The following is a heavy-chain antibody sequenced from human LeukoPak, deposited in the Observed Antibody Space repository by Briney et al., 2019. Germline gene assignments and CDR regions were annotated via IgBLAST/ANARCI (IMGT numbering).Heavy chain of an antibody. D-gene: IGHD6-19*01. V-gene: IGHV5-10-1*01. Sequence: GESLKISCKGSGYRFTSYWISWVRRMPGKGLEWMGRIDPSDSYTNYSPSFQGHVTISADKSISTAYLQWSSLKASDTAMYYCARLIPADSSGWYNWFDPWGQGTLVTVSS. J-gene: IGHJ5*02. CDR1: GYRFTSYW. CDR2: IDPSDSYT. CDR3: ARLIPADSSGWYNWFDP.